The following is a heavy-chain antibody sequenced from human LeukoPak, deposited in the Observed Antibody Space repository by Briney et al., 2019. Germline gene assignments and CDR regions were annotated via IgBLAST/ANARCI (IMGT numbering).Heavy chain of an antibody. D-gene: IGHD6-19*01. V-gene: IGHV4-61*01. CDR1: GYSISSGYY. CDR3: ARGGWATIDY. J-gene: IGHJ4*02. CDR2: IYYSGST. Sequence: PSETLSLTCTVSGYSISSGYYWGWIRQPPGKGLEWIGYIYYSGSTNYNPSLKSRVAISVDTSKNQFSLKLSSVTAADTAVYYCARGGWATIDYWGQGTLVTVSS.